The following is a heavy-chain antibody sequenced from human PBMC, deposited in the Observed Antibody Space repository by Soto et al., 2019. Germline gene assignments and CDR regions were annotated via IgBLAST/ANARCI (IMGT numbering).Heavy chain of an antibody. D-gene: IGHD6-6*01. Sequence: NPSETLSLTCTVSGGSISSYYWSWIRQPAGKGLEWIGRIYTSGSTNYNPSLKSRVTMSVDTSKNQFSLKLSSVTAADTAVYYCARDRGIAARPGDYYYYYGMDVWGQGTTVTVSS. CDR1: GGSISSYY. V-gene: IGHV4-4*07. CDR2: IYTSGST. J-gene: IGHJ6*02. CDR3: ARDRGIAARPGDYYYYYGMDV.